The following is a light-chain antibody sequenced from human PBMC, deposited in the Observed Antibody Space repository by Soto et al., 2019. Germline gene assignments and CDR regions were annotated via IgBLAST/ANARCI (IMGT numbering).Light chain of an antibody. CDR3: TQYNSYSRT. J-gene: IGKJ1*01. V-gene: IGKV1-5*01. Sequence: DIQMTQSPSTLSSSVGDRVTITCRASQSISSWLAWYQQKPGKAPKLLIYDASSLESGVPSRFSGSGSGTEFTLTISSLQPDDSATYYSTQYNSYSRTFGQVTKVEIX. CDR1: QSISSW. CDR2: DAS.